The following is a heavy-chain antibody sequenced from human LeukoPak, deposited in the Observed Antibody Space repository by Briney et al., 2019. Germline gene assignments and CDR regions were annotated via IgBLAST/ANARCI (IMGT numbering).Heavy chain of an antibody. D-gene: IGHD2-2*01. Sequence: GGSLRLSCAASGFSFSNTGMSWVRQAPGKGLEWVSGISTTGDSTYYADSVKGRFTISRDNSKNTLYLQMNSLRAEDTAVYYCAKVYCSSTSCPGDYWGQGTLVTVSS. CDR1: GFSFSNTG. J-gene: IGHJ4*02. CDR2: ISTTGDST. V-gene: IGHV3-23*01. CDR3: AKVYCSSTSCPGDY.